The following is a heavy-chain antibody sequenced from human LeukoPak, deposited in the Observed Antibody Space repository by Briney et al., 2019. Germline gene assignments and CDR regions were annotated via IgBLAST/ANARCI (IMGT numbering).Heavy chain of an antibody. CDR2: INPSGGST. Sequence: PWASVKVSCKASGYTFTSYYMHWVRQAPGQGLEWMGIINPSGGSTSYAQKFQGRVTMTRDMSTSTVYMELSSLRSEDTAVYYCARDLKSYYDSSGYYHAFDIWGQGTMVTVSS. V-gene: IGHV1-46*01. CDR1: GYTFTSYY. J-gene: IGHJ3*02. CDR3: ARDLKSYYDSSGYYHAFDI. D-gene: IGHD3-22*01.